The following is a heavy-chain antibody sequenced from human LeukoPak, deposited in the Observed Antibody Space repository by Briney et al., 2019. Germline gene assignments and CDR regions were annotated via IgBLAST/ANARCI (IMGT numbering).Heavy chain of an antibody. Sequence: PSETLSLTCTVSGGSISSSSYYWGWIRQPPGKGLEWIGSIYYSGSTYYNPSLKSRVTISVDTSKNQFSLKLSSVTAADTAVYYCAREVLEIGRDYYYDSSGYLYYFDYWGQGTLVTVSS. CDR2: IYYSGST. CDR1: GGSISSSSYY. J-gene: IGHJ4*02. CDR3: AREVLEIGRDYYYDSSGYLYYFDY. D-gene: IGHD3-22*01. V-gene: IGHV4-39*07.